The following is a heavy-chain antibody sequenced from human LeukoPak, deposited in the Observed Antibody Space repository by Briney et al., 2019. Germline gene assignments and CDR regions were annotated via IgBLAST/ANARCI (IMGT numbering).Heavy chain of an antibody. V-gene: IGHV3-7*01. J-gene: IGHJ4*02. Sequence: GGSLRLSCAASGFTFSNYFMSWIRQAPGKGLEWVAIIKQDGGEIYYVDSVKGRFTISRDNAKNSVSLQMNSLRAEDTAIYYCATYLRNTAAGYYYFEYWGQGTLVTVSS. D-gene: IGHD6-13*01. CDR3: ATYLRNTAAGYYYFEY. CDR1: GFTFSNYF. CDR2: IKQDGGEI.